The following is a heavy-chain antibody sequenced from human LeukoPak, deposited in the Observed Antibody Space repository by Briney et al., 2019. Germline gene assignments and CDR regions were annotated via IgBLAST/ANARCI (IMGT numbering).Heavy chain of an antibody. CDR2: IYYSGST. D-gene: IGHD3-10*01. V-gene: IGHV4-39*07. Sequence: PSETLSLTCTVSGGSISSSSYYWGWIRQPPGKGLEWIGSIYYSGSTYYNPSLKSRVTISVDTSKNQFSLKLSSVTAADTAVYYCARATGDYYGSGSYQYWGQGTLVTVSS. CDR3: ARATGDYYGSGSYQY. CDR1: GGSISSSSYY. J-gene: IGHJ4*02.